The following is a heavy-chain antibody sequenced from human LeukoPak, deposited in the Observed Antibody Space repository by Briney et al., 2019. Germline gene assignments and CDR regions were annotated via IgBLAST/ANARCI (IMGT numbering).Heavy chain of an antibody. CDR2: ISSSSSYI. J-gene: IGHJ4*02. CDR3: ASCGYSYGRLFDY. D-gene: IGHD5-18*01. Sequence: PGGSLRLSCAASGFTFSSYSMNWVRQAPGKGLEWVSSISSSSSYIYYADSVKGRFTISRDNAKNSLYLQMNSLRAEDTAVYYCASCGYSYGRLFDYWGQGTLVTVSS. CDR1: GFTFSSYS. V-gene: IGHV3-21*01.